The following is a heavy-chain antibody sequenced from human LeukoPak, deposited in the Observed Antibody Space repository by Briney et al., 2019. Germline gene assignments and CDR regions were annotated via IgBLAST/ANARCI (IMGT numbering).Heavy chain of an antibody. D-gene: IGHD3-10*01. Sequence: ASVKVSCKASGGTFSSYAISWLRQAPGQGLEWMGGIIPIFGTANYAQKFQGRVTITADESTSTAYMELRSLRSEDTAVYYCASLGGPYYFDYCGQGTLVTVSS. CDR2: IIPIFGTA. CDR3: ASLGGPYYFDY. V-gene: IGHV1-69*13. CDR1: GGTFSSYA. J-gene: IGHJ4*02.